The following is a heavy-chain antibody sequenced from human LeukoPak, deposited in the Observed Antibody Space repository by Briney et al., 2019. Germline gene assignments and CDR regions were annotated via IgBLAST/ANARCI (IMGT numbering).Heavy chain of an antibody. Sequence: GGSRRLSCAASGFTFSSYGMHWVRQAPGKGLEWVAVIWYDGSNKYYADSVKGRFTISRDNSKNTLYLQMNSLRAEDTAVYYCARDHYGGNSPPSDYWGQGTLVTVSS. D-gene: IGHD4-23*01. CDR2: IWYDGSNK. J-gene: IGHJ4*02. V-gene: IGHV3-33*01. CDR3: ARDHYGGNSPPSDY. CDR1: GFTFSSYG.